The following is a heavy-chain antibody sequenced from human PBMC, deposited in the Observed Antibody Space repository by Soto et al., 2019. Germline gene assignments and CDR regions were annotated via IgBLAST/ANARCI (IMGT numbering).Heavy chain of an antibody. CDR1: GGSVSSGSCY. J-gene: IGHJ4*02. Sequence: SETLSLSCTVSGGSVSSGSCYWSWIRQPPGKGLEWIGYIYYSGSTNYNPSLKSRVTISVDTSKNQFSLKLSSVTAADTAVYYCARERKTQATDFDYWGQGTLVTVSS. V-gene: IGHV4-61*01. CDR2: IYYSGST. CDR3: ARERKTQATDFDY.